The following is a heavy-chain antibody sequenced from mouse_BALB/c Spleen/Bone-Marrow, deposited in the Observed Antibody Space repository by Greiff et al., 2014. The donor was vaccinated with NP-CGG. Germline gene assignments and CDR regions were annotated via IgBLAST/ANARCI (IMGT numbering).Heavy chain of an antibody. CDR3: ARDTMGY. V-gene: IGHV1S56*01. Sequence: QVQLQQSGPELVKPGASVRISCTASGYTFKGTYIHWVKQRPGQGLEWIGWIYPGNVNTKYNEKFKGKATLTADKSSSTAYMQLSSLTSEVSAVYFCARDTMGYWGQGTSVTGSS. J-gene: IGHJ4*01. CDR1: GYTFKGTY. CDR2: IYPGNVNT.